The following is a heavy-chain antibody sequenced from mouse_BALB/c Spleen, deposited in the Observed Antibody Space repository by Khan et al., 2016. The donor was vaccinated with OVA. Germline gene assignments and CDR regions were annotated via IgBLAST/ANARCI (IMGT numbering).Heavy chain of an antibody. CDR2: IDPFSGDT. J-gene: IGHJ3*01. D-gene: IGHD2-2*01. CDR3: TRHGYVAWFTY. V-gene: IGHV1S135*01. Sequence: VQLQQPGPELMKPGASVKISCKASGYSFTTYYIHWVLQSHGKSLDWIGYIDPFSGDTTYNQKFKGKATLTVDKSSSTAYIHLNNLTSEDSAVYYCTRHGYVAWFTYGGQGTLVTVSA. CDR1: GYSFTTYY.